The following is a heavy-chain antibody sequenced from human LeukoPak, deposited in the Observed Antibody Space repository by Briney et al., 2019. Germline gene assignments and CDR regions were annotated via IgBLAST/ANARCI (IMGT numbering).Heavy chain of an antibody. Sequence: SETLSLTCTVSGGSISRGSYYWNWIRQPAGKGLEWIGRIYTSGNPNYNPSLRSRLTMSVDTSKNQFSLNLRFVTAADTAVFYCARGFEYSTSSRLGYYYFYMDVWGIGTTVTVSS. J-gene: IGHJ6*03. V-gene: IGHV4-61*02. CDR1: GGSISRGSYY. CDR2: IYTSGNP. CDR3: ARGFEYSTSSRLGYYYFYMDV. D-gene: IGHD6-6*01.